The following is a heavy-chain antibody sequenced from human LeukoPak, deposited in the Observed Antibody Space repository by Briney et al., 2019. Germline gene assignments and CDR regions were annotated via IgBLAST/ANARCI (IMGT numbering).Heavy chain of an antibody. CDR2: INWNGGST. J-gene: IGHJ4*02. Sequence: GGSLRLSCAASGFTFDDYGMTWVRQSQGKGLEWVSGINWNGGSTSCADSVKGRFTISRDNSKSTLSLQMNSLGAEDTALYYCAKDHDSSGYYPQQLEYWGQGTLVTVPS. CDR1: GFTFDDYG. V-gene: IGHV3-20*04. D-gene: IGHD3-22*01. CDR3: AKDHDSSGYYPQQLEY.